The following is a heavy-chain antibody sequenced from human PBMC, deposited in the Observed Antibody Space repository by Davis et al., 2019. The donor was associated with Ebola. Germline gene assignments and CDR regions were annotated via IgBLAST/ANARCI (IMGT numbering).Heavy chain of an antibody. CDR1: GYTFTNYY. V-gene: IGHV1-46*01. CDR3: ASRSSSSEDF. D-gene: IGHD6-6*01. J-gene: IGHJ4*02. Sequence: AASVKVSCKASGYTFTNYYIHWVRQAPGQGLEWMGIINPSGGITTYAQKFQGRVTMTRDTSTTTVYMELSSLTSEDTAVYYCASRSSSSEDFWGQGTLVTVSS. CDR2: INPSGGIT.